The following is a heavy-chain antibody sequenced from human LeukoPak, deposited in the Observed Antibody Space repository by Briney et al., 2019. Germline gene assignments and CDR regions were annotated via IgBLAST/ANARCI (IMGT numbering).Heavy chain of an antibody. D-gene: IGHD3-22*01. J-gene: IGHJ6*03. V-gene: IGHV1-46*01. CDR3: ARNPYSYYYDSSGYHSPLYYMDV. CDR2: INPSGGST. Sequence: ASVKVSCKASGYTFTSYYMHWVRQAPGQGLEWMGIINPSGGSTSYAQKFQGRVTMTRDMSTSTVYMELSSLRSEDTAVYYCARNPYSYYYDSSGYHSPLYYMDVWGKGTTVTISS. CDR1: GYTFTSYY.